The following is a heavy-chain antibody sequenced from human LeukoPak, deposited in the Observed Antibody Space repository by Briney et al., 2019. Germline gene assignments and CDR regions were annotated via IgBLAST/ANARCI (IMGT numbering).Heavy chain of an antibody. CDR2: IYISGSS. CDR1: GGSISNYY. J-gene: IGHJ5*02. V-gene: IGHV4-4*07. CDR3: ARGGYYGSGNDFRFDP. Sequence: SETLSLTCTVSGGSISNYYWSWIRQPAGKGLEWIGRIYISGSSNYNPSLKSRVTMSVDTSKNQFSLKLSSVTAADTAVYYCARGGYYGSGNDFRFDPWGQGTLVTVSS. D-gene: IGHD3-10*01.